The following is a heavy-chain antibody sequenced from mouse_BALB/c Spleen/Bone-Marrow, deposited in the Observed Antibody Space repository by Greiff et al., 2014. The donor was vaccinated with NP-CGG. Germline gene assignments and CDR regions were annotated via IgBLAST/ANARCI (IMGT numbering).Heavy chain of an antibody. Sequence: VQLKESGTEFVKLGASVKLSCTASGFNIKDTYMHWVKQRPEQGLEWIGRIDPANGNTEDDPKFQGKATITADTSSSTAYVQLSSLTSEDTAVYYCARGYIGYYYAMDYWGQGTSVTVSS. CDR2: IDPANGNT. CDR3: ARGYIGYYYAMDY. J-gene: IGHJ4*01. CDR1: GFNIKDTY. D-gene: IGHD1-3*01. V-gene: IGHV14-3*02.